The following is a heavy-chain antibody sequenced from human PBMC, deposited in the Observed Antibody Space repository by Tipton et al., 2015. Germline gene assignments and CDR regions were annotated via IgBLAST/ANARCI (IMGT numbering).Heavy chain of an antibody. CDR1: GYSISSGYY. D-gene: IGHD4-17*01. V-gene: IGHV4-38-2*01. CDR2: FFHSGNT. Sequence: TLSLTCDVSGYSISSGYYWSWIRQPPGKGLEWIGSFFHSGNTFHNPSLRSRVITSVDTSKNQFSLTVTSVTAADTAVYYCARSRYTVTPDSWGQGTLVTVSS. J-gene: IGHJ4*02. CDR3: ARSRYTVTPDS.